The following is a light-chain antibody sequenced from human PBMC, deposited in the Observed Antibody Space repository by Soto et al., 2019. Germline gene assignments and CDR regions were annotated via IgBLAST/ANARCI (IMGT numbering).Light chain of an antibody. CDR3: APSDAPLNARGV. Sequence: QSVLTQPPSASGTPGQRVTISCSGSRSNIGSNAVSWYQQLPGTAPKLLIYNDNQRPSGVPDRFSASKSGTSASLAISGLQSEHEADYYCAPSDAPLNARGVFGAGTKLTVL. V-gene: IGLV1-44*01. CDR1: RSNIGSNA. J-gene: IGLJ3*02. CDR2: NDN.